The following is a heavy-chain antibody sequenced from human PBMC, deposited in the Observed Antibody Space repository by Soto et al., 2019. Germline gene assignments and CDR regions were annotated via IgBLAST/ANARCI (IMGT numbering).Heavy chain of an antibody. V-gene: IGHV3-23*01. CDR3: AKESLDYYDSSGYYPFDY. CDR2: ISGSGGST. D-gene: IGHD3-22*01. CDR1: GFTFSSYA. Sequence: GGSLRLSCAASGFTFSSYAMSWVRQAPGKGLEWVSAISGSGGSTYYADSVKGRFTISRDNSKNTLYLQMNSLRAEDTAVYYCAKESLDYYDSSGYYPFDYWGQGTLVPVSS. J-gene: IGHJ4*02.